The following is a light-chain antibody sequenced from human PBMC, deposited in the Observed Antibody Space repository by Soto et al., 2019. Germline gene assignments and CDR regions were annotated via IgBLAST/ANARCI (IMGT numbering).Light chain of an antibody. CDR1: QSVINN. V-gene: IGKV3-20*01. Sequence: IVLTQSPGTLSLSPGERATLSCRASQSVINNLAWYQQKSGQAPRLLIYGASTRATGIPDRFSGSGSGTDFTLTISRLEPEDFAVYYCQQYGSSPRTFGQGTKVDIK. CDR3: QQYGSSPRT. J-gene: IGKJ1*01. CDR2: GAS.